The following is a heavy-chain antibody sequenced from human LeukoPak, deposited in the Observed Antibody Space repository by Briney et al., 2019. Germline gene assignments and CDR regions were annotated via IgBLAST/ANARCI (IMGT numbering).Heavy chain of an antibody. CDR3: AGAGSTYCGGDCYFDY. CDR1: GGSISSYY. D-gene: IGHD2-21*02. CDR2: IYYSGST. J-gene: IGHJ4*02. V-gene: IGHV4-59*01. Sequence: SETLSLTCTVSGGSISSYYWSWIRQPPGKGLEWIGYIYYSGSTTYNPSLKSRVTISVNTSKNQFSLKLSSVTAADTAVYYCAGAGSTYCGGDCYFDYWGQGTLVTVSS.